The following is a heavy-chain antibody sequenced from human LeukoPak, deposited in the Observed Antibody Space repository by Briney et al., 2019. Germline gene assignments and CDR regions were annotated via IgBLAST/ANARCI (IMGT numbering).Heavy chain of an antibody. CDR1: GGSTSSYY. Sequence: SETLSLTCTVSGGSTSSYYWSWIRQPPGKGLEWIGYIYYSGSTNYNPSLKSQVTISVDTSKNQFSLKLSSVTAEDTAVYYCARVDTIFGVGDYYMDVWGKGTTVTVSS. J-gene: IGHJ6*03. CDR3: ARVDTIFGVGDYYMDV. V-gene: IGHV4-59*01. CDR2: IYYSGST. D-gene: IGHD3-3*01.